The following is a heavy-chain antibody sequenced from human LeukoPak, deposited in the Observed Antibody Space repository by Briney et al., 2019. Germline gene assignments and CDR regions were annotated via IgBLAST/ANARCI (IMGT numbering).Heavy chain of an antibody. D-gene: IGHD3-22*01. J-gene: IGHJ4*02. Sequence: GGSLRLPCAASGFTFSSYGLSWVRQAPGKGLEWVSAISGSGGSTYYADSVKGRFTISRDNSKNTLYLQMNSLRAEDTAVYYCAKAGSGYYRWGQGTLVTVSS. CDR2: ISGSGGST. CDR1: GFTFSSYG. CDR3: AKAGSGYYR. V-gene: IGHV3-23*01.